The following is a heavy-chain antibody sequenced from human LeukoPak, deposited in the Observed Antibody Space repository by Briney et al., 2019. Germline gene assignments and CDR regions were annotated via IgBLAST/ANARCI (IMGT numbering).Heavy chain of an antibody. CDR3: ARQLGSLYYYGMDV. D-gene: IGHD7-27*01. Sequence: GGSLRLSCAASGFTFSSYSMNWVRQAPGKGLEGASYISSSSSTIYYADSVKGRFTISRDNAKNSLYLQMNSLRAEDTAVYYCARQLGSLYYYGMDVWGQGTTVTVSS. CDR2: ISSSSSTI. V-gene: IGHV3-48*01. CDR1: GFTFSSYS. J-gene: IGHJ6*02.